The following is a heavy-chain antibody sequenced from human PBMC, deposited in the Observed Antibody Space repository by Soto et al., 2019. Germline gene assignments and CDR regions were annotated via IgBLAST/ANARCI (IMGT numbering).Heavy chain of an antibody. CDR3: ARDKRTGTTDWFDS. CDR2: IHHSGSA. D-gene: IGHD1-7*01. V-gene: IGHV4-4*02. Sequence: SETLSLTCAVSSASISDTNWWSWVRQPPGKGLEWIGEIHHSGSANYNPSLKSRVTISVDKSKNQFSLKMNSVTAADTAVYYCARDKRTGTTDWFDSWGQGTQVTVSS. J-gene: IGHJ5*01. CDR1: SASISDTNW.